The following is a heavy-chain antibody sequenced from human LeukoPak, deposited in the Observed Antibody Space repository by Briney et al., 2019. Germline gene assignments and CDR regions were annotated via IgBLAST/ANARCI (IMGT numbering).Heavy chain of an antibody. V-gene: IGHV3-21*01. D-gene: IGHD6-19*01. CDR2: ISSSSSYI. J-gene: IGHJ4*02. CDR3: ARGDGYSSGWYEVGY. CDR1: GFTFSSYS. Sequence: GGSLRLSCAASGFTFSSYSMNWVRQAPGKGLEWVSSISSSSSYIYYADSVKGRFTISRDNAKNSLYLQMNSLRAEDTAVYYCARGDGYSSGWYEVGYWGQGTLVTVSS.